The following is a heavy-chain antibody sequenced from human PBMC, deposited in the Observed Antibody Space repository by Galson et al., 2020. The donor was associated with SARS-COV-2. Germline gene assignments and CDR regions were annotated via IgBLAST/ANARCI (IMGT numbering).Heavy chain of an antibody. Sequence: ASETLSLTCTLSGGSISPYYWSWIRQPPGKGLEWIGHIYYTGSTNYNPSLQSRLTISLDRSKNQFSLKLSSVTAADTAVYYCARFRGGFDVWGQGTMVSVSS. CDR1: GGSISPYY. V-gene: IGHV4-59*08. D-gene: IGHD3-10*01. CDR2: IYYTGST. CDR3: ARFRGGFDV. J-gene: IGHJ3*01.